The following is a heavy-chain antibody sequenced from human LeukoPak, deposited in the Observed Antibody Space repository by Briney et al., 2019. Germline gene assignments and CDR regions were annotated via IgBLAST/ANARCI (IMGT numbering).Heavy chain of an antibody. D-gene: IGHD6-13*01. CDR2: INAYNGNT. Sequence: ASVKVSCKASGYTFTSYIISWVRQTPGQGLEWMGWINAYNGNTDYAQRVQGRVTMTTDTSTSTAYMELRSLRSDDTAVYYCARDRHIAAAVYYYYMDVWGKGTPVTVSS. J-gene: IGHJ6*03. V-gene: IGHV1-18*01. CDR3: ARDRHIAAAVYYYYMDV. CDR1: GYTFTSYI.